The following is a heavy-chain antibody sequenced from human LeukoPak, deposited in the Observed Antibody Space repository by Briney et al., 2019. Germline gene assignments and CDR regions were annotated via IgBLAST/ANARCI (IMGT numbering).Heavy chain of an antibody. CDR2: IYYSGST. J-gene: IGHJ5*02. CDR3: AREVLGSGSPQFDP. D-gene: IGHD3-10*01. Sequence: SETLSLTCTVSGGSISSYYWSWPRQPPGKGLEWIGYIYYSGSTNYNPSLKSRVTISVDTSKNQFSLKLSSVTAADTAVYYCAREVLGSGSPQFDPWGQGTLVTVSS. CDR1: GGSISSYY. V-gene: IGHV4-59*01.